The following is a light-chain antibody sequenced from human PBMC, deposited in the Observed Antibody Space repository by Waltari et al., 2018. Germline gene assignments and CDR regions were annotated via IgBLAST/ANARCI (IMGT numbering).Light chain of an antibody. CDR3: QHYSDWPPWT. CDR1: QNVYSS. CDR2: AAS. Sequence: DIVMTQSPAVLYLSPGERATLSCTASQNVYSSLAGYQQRRGQAPRLLIRAASTRATGVPARFSATGSGTEFTLTISSLQSEDFAVYYCQHYSDWPPWTFGQGTRVE. J-gene: IGKJ1*01. V-gene: IGKV3-15*01.